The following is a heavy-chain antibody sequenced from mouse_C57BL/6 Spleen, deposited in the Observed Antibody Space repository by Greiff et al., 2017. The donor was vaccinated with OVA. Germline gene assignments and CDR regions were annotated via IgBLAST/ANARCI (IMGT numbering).Heavy chain of an antibody. Sequence: VQLQQSGPELVKPGASVKISCKASGYAFSSSWMNWVKQRPGKGLEWIGRIYPGDGDTNYNGKFKGKATLTADKSSSTAYMQLSSLTSEDSAVYFCAREGYYDYDEWYCDVWGTGTTVTVSS. CDR1: GYAFSSSW. J-gene: IGHJ1*03. CDR3: AREGYYDYDEWYCDV. D-gene: IGHD2-4*01. V-gene: IGHV1-82*01. CDR2: IYPGDGDT.